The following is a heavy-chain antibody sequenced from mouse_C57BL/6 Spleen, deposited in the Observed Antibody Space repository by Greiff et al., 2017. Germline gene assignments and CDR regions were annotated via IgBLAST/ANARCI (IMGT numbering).Heavy chain of an antibody. J-gene: IGHJ3*01. V-gene: IGHV14-4*01. D-gene: IGHD1-1*01. CDR2: IDPENGDT. CDR3: TPYYGSSPWFAY. CDR1: GFNIKDDY. Sequence: VQLQQSGAELVRPGASVTLSCTASGFNIKDDYMHWVKQRPEQGLEWIGWIDPENGDTEYASKFQGKATITADTSSNTAYLQLSSLTSEDTAVYYCTPYYGSSPWFAYWGQGTLVTVSA.